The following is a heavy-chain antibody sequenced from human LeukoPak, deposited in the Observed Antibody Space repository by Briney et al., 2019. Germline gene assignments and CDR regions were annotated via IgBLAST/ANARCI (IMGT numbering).Heavy chain of an antibody. D-gene: IGHD5-18*01. CDR2: IYYSGST. J-gene: IGHJ3*02. CDR1: GGSISSSSYY. CDR3: ARLYTAMGDAFDI. Sequence: SETLSLTCTVSGGSISSSSYYWGWIRQPPGKGLEWIGSIYYSGSTYYNPSLKSRVTISVDTSKNQFSLKLSSVTAADTAVYYCARLYTAMGDAFDIWGQGTMVTVSS. V-gene: IGHV4-39*01.